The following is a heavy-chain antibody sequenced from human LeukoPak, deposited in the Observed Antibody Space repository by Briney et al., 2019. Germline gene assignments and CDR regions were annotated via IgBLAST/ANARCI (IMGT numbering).Heavy chain of an antibody. CDR3: ARDRSITIFGVDQSWFDP. J-gene: IGHJ5*02. Sequence: ASVKVSCKASGYTFTGYYMHLVRQAHGRGLEWMGWIIPNSGGTNYAQKFQGRVTMTRDTSISTAYMELSRLRSDDTAVYYCARDRSITIFGVDQSWFDPWGQGTLVTVPS. CDR1: GYTFTGYY. V-gene: IGHV1-2*02. CDR2: IIPNSGGT. D-gene: IGHD3-3*01.